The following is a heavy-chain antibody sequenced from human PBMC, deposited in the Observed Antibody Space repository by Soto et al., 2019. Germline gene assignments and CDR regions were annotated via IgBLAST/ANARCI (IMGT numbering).Heavy chain of an antibody. J-gene: IGHJ4*02. V-gene: IGHV5-51*01. CDR2: IYPSDSDT. CDR3: ARHSPEVAVSDY. D-gene: IGHD6-19*01. CDR1: GYNFAGYW. Sequence: GESLKISCKGSGYNFAGYWIAWVRQMPGKGLELMGIIYPSDSDTRYRPSFQGQVTISADKSISTAYLQWSSLKASDTAMYYCARHSPEVAVSDYWGQGTLVTVSS.